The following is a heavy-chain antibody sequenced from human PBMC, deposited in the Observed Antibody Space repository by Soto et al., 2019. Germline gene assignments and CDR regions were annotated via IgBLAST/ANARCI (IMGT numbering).Heavy chain of an antibody. V-gene: IGHV1-2*02. D-gene: IGHD3-22*01. Sequence: GASVKVSCKASGYSFTGYFLHWVRQAPGQRLEWMGWINPKSGGTTYAQKFQGRFTMTMDTSISTAYMDLKRLRSDDTAVYFCARGPDSLDSTGAFFFDKWGQGTLVTVSS. CDR2: INPKSGGT. CDR1: GYSFTGYF. CDR3: ARGPDSLDSTGAFFFDK. J-gene: IGHJ4*02.